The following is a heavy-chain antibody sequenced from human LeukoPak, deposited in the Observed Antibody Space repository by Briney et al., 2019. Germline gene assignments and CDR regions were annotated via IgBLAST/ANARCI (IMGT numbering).Heavy chain of an antibody. CDR3: AKDSGTWNDSDY. J-gene: IGHJ4*02. CDR2: ISAGAGET. Sequence: PGGSLRLSCAASGFSFSNFAMNWARQAPGKGLEWVSSISAGAGETYYGHSVEGRFITSRDNSKNTLYLQMNSLRAEDTAIYYCAKDSGTWNDSDYWGQGTLVTVSS. D-gene: IGHD1-1*01. CDR1: GFSFSNFA. V-gene: IGHV3-23*01.